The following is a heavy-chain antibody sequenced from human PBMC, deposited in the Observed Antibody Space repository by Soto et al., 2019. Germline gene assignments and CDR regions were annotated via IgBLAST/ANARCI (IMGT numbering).Heavy chain of an antibody. Sequence: SETLSLTCTVSGGSISSYDWSWIRQPPGKGLEWIGYIYYTETTNYNPSLKSRVTMSLDTSKNQLSLRLTSVTAADTAVYYCARGTSSWSWKFDYWGQGILVTVSS. J-gene: IGHJ4*02. CDR2: IYYTETT. CDR1: GGSISSYD. CDR3: ARGTSSWSWKFDY. V-gene: IGHV4-59*01. D-gene: IGHD6-13*01.